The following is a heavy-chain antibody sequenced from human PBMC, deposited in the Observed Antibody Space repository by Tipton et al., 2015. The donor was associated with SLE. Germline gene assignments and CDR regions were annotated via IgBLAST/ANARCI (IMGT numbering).Heavy chain of an antibody. J-gene: IGHJ4*03. Sequence: LRLSCTVSSYSITSGGFYWTWIRQHPGKGLEWIGHIHSSGHTYYNLSLKGQVTISVDTSKSQFYLMLSSVTAADTAVYYCARGQGYSYVDYWCRGILVTVSS. CDR1: SYSITSGGFY. V-gene: IGHV4-31*01. D-gene: IGHD2-15*01. CDR2: IHSSGHT. CDR3: ARGQGYSYVDY.